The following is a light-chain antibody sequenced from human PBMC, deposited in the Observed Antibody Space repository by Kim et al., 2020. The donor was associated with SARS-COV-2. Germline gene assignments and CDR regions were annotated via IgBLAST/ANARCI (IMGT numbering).Light chain of an antibody. CDR1: QSVSSTY. Sequence: EIVLTQSPGTLSLSPGERATLSCRASQSVSSTYLAWYQQKPGQAPRLLIYDVSSRATGIPDRFSGSGSGTDFTLTISRLEPEDFAVYYCQQYDRSLSWTFGQGTKVDIK. V-gene: IGKV3-20*01. CDR3: QQYDRSLSWT. J-gene: IGKJ1*01. CDR2: DVS.